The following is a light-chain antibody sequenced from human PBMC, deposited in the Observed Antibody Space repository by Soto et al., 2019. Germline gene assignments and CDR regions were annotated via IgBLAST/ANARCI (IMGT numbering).Light chain of an antibody. CDR2: GAS. J-gene: IGKJ5*01. CDR3: QQLHSYPIT. Sequence: IQLTQSPSFLSASVADRVTISGRASQDMSTYVAWYQQKPGEAPKLLIYGASTLRSGVPSRFSGSESGAVFTLTISSLQPEDFATYYCQQLHSYPITFGQGTRLENK. CDR1: QDMSTY. V-gene: IGKV1-9*01.